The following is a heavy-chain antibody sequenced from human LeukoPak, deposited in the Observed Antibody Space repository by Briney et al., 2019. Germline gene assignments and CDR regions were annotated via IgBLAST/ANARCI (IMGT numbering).Heavy chain of an antibody. CDR2: IKQDGSEK. V-gene: IGHV3-7*03. CDR3: AKDGSYSNYGDYFDY. CDR1: GFTFSSYW. Sequence: GGSLRLSCAASGFTFSSYWMSWVRQAPGKGLEWVANIKQDGSEKYYVDSVKGRFTISRDNAKNSLYLQMNSLRAEDMALYYCAKDGSYSNYGDYFDYWGQGTLVTVSS. D-gene: IGHD4-11*01. J-gene: IGHJ4*02.